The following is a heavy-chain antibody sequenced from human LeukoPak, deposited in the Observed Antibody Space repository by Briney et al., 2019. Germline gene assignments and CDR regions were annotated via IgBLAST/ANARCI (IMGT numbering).Heavy chain of an antibody. V-gene: IGHV1-46*01. D-gene: IGHD3-10*01. CDR2: MNHSGGST. CDR3: VVSTSTKVRGGSNYNYVMYV. Sequence: GASVKVSCKASGYTFTSYYMHWVRQAPGQGLEWMGIMNHSGGSTSYAQKFQGRATMTRDTSTSTVYIELSSLRSDDTGVYYCVVSTSTKVRGGSNYNYVMYVWGKGTTVTVS. J-gene: IGHJ6*04. CDR1: GYTFTSYY.